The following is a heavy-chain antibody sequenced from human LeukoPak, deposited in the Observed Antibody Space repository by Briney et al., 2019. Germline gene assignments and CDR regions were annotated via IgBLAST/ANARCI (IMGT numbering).Heavy chain of an antibody. J-gene: IGHJ6*02. Sequence: GGSLRLSCAASGFTFCSYDMHWVRQATGKGLEWFSAIGTAGDAYYPGSVKGRFTISRENAKNSLYLQMNSLRAGDTAVYYCASGAGEFGDYYYYGMDVWGQGTTVTVSS. D-gene: IGHD3-10*01. CDR1: GFTFCSYD. CDR2: IGTAGDA. V-gene: IGHV3-13*01. CDR3: ASGAGEFGDYYYYGMDV.